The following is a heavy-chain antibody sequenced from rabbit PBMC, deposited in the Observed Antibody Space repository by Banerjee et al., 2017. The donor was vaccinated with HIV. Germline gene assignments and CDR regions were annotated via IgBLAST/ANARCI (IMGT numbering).Heavy chain of an antibody. V-gene: IGHV1S47*01. Sequence: QEQLVESGGGLGQPEGSLTLTCTASGFSFSGNYYMCWVRQAPGKGLEWIGCTWTGSGTTYYASWVNGRFSISKSTSLNTVTLQMTSLTAADTATYFCARDRCVTYGYAGYAYATGAYAMDLWGQGTLVTVS. D-gene: IGHD6-1*01. J-gene: IGHJ6*01. CDR3: ARDRCVTYGYAGYAYATGAYAMDL. CDR2: TWTGSGTT. CDR1: GFSFSGNY.